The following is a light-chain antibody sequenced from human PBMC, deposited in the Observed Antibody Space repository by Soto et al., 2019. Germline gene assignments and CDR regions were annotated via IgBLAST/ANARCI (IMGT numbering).Light chain of an antibody. V-gene: IGLV2-14*01. Sequence: QSVLTQPASVSGSPGQSITVSCTGTSSDVGGYNYVSWYQQHPGKAPKLMIYEVSNRPSWVSHRFSASKSGNTASLTISGLQAEDEADYYCSSYTTTNTYVFGTGTKVTVL. CDR3: SSYTTTNTYV. CDR1: SSDVGGYNY. CDR2: EVS. J-gene: IGLJ1*01.